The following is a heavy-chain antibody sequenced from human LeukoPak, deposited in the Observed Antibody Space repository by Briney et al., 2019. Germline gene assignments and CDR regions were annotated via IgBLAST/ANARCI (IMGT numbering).Heavy chain of an antibody. CDR1: GXTFSSYS. CDR3: ARDWGSGSPPFDY. V-gene: IGHV3-48*02. D-gene: IGHD3-10*01. Sequence: TGGSLRLSWAASGXTFSSYSLNWVRQAPGKGLEWVSYISSSSSSIYYADSVKGRFTISRDNAKNSLYLQMNSLRDDDTAVYYCARDWGSGSPPFDYWGQGTLVTVSS. CDR2: ISSSSSSI. J-gene: IGHJ4*02.